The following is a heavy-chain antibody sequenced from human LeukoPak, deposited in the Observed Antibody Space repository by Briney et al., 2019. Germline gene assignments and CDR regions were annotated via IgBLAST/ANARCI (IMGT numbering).Heavy chain of an antibody. V-gene: IGHV1-18*01. CDR1: GYTFTSYG. D-gene: IGHD6-13*01. CDR2: ISAYNGNT. CDR3: AREGVAEQQLVHGY. J-gene: IGHJ4*02. Sequence: ASVEVSCKASGYTFTSYGISWVRQAPGQGLEWMGWISAYNGNTNYAQKLQGRVTMTTDTSTSTAYMELSSLRSEDTAVYYCAREGVAEQQLVHGYWGQGTLVTVSS.